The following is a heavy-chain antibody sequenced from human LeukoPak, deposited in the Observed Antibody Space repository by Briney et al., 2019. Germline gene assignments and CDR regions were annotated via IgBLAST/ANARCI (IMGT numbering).Heavy chain of an antibody. V-gene: IGHV4-34*01. J-gene: IGHJ6*03. D-gene: IGHD2-15*01. CDR2: INHGGST. Sequence: PSETLSLTCAVYGGSFSDYSWRWIRQPPGKGLEWIGEINHGGSTNYNPSLKSRVTISVDTSKNQFSLKLSSVTAADTAVYYCARSVEGYCSGGSCYSYYYYMDVWAKGPRSPSP. CDR3: ARSVEGYCSGGSCYSYYYYMDV. CDR1: GGSFSDYS.